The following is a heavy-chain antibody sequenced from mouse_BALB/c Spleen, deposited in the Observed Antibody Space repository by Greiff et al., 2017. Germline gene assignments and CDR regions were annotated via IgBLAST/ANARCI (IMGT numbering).Heavy chain of an antibody. Sequence: QVQLQQSGAELVRPGVSVKISCKASGYTFTNYWLGWVKQRPGHGLEWIGDIYPGGGYTNYNEKFKGKATLTADTSSSTAYMQLSSLTSEDSAVYFCARLGGSSSEAWFAYWGQGTLVTVSA. CDR2: IYPGGGYT. V-gene: IGHV1-63*02. CDR1: GYTFTNYW. D-gene: IGHD1-1*01. J-gene: IGHJ3*01. CDR3: ARLGGSSSEAWFAY.